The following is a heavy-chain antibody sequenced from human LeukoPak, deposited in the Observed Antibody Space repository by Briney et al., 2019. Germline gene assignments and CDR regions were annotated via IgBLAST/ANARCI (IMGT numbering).Heavy chain of an antibody. J-gene: IGHJ4*02. CDR3: ARVGLQFIY. CDR1: GGSISSSSYY. CDR2: IYYSGST. D-gene: IGHD5-24*01. V-gene: IGHV4-39*07. Sequence: SETLSLTCTVSGGSISSSSYYWGWIRQPPGKGLEWIGSIYYSGSTYYNPSLKSRVTISVDTSKNQFSLKLSSVTAADTAVYYCARVGLQFIYWGRGTLVTVSS.